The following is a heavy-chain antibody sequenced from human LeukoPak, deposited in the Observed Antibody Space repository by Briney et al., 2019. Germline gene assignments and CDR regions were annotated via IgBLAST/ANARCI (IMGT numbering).Heavy chain of an antibody. CDR1: D. V-gene: IGHV1-8*03. CDR3: ARGREGKIDY. CDR2: MNPNSGNT. D-gene: IGHD4-23*01. Sequence: DIXWVGQATGQGREWMGWMNPNSGNTGYAKKFQGRGTITRNTSISKDYIEMRSLRSEDTAVYYCARGREGKIDYWGQGTLVTVSS. J-gene: IGHJ4*02.